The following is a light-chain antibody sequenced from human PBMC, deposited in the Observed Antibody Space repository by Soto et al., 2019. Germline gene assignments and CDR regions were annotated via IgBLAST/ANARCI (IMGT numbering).Light chain of an antibody. CDR1: QSISIW. J-gene: IGKJ1*01. Sequence: DIQMTQSPSTLSASVGDRVTITCRASQSISIWLAWYQQKPGKAPKLLIYKASSLESGVPSRFSGSGSGTDFTLTINSLQPDDFATYYCQQYNSSPWAFGQGTKVELK. CDR3: QQYNSSPWA. V-gene: IGKV1-5*03. CDR2: KAS.